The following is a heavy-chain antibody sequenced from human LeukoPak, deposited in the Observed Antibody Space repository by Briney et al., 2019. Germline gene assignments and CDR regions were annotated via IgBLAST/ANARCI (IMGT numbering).Heavy chain of an antibody. CDR3: AKDRMAAAGRQDIWNF. J-gene: IGHJ4*02. CDR1: GFTFSSYA. D-gene: IGHD6-25*01. CDR2: ISGSGGRT. Sequence: GGSLRLSCAASGFTFSSYAMTWVRQAPGKGLGGGSGISGSGGRTYYADSVKGRFTISRDNSKNTLYLEMNGLTAEDSAVYYCAKDRMAAAGRQDIWNFWAQGTLVTVSS. V-gene: IGHV3-23*01.